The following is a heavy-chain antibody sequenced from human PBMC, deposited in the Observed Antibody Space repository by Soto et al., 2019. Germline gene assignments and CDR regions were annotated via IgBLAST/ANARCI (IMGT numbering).Heavy chain of an antibody. CDR2: FSGSGDST. Sequence: GGSLRLSCAASGFTFCSYAMSWVRQAPGRGLEWVSAFSGSGDSTSYADSMQGRFTISRGNSKNTLCLQMNRLRAEDTVASYCASGPLSCEFDYWGQGPLVTDSS. D-gene: IGHD2-21*01. CDR1: GFTFCSYA. CDR3: ASGPLSCEFDY. J-gene: IGHJ4*02. V-gene: IGHV3-23*01.